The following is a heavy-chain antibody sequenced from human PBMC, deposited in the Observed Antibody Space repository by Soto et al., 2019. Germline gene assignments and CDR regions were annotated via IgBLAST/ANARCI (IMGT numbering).Heavy chain of an antibody. Sequence: ESGGGLVQPGGSLRLSCAASGFTFSSYSMNWVRQAPGKGLEWVSYISSSSSTIYYADSVKGRFTISRDNAKNSLYLQMNSLRDEDTAVYYCVYSSSWYGVSYYYYYGMDVWGQGTTVTVSS. D-gene: IGHD6-13*01. CDR1: GFTFSSYS. V-gene: IGHV3-48*02. CDR2: ISSSSSTI. CDR3: VYSSSWYGVSYYYYYGMDV. J-gene: IGHJ6*02.